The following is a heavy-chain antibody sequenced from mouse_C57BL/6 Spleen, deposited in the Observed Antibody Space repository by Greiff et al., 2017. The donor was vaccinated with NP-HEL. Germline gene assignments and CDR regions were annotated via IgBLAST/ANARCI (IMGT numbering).Heavy chain of an antibody. CDR1: GYTFTDYN. V-gene: IGHV1-22*01. D-gene: IGHD2-4*01. Sequence: VQLQQSGPELVKPGASVKVSCKASGYTFTDYNMHWVKQSHGKSLEWIGYINPNNGGTSYNQKFKGKATLTVNKSSSTAYMELRSLTSEDSAVYYCARGGYDYDEWYFDVWGTGTTVTVSS. CDR3: ARGGYDYDEWYFDV. CDR2: INPNNGGT. J-gene: IGHJ1*03.